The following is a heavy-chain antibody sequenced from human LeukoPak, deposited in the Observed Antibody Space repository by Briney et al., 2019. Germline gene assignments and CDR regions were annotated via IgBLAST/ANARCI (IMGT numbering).Heavy chain of an antibody. J-gene: IGHJ4*02. CDR1: GDSFISHT. V-gene: IGHV3-48*01. Sequence: PGGSLRLSCAGSGDSFISHTMIWVRQAPGKGLEWISYIGYSGSPIYYADSVKGRFGISRDDAETSLYLHMNSLRAEDTAFYYCAREYDSRARFDSWGQGILVTVSS. D-gene: IGHD4-11*01. CDR2: IGYSGSPI. CDR3: AREYDSRARFDS.